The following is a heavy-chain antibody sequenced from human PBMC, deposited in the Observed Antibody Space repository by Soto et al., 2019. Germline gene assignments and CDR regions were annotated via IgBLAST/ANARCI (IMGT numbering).Heavy chain of an antibody. V-gene: IGHV1-69*01. CDR1: GGTFSSYA. CDR3: ARSQGGSSSLDIYYYYYYGMDV. Sequence: QVQLVQSGAEVKKPGSSVKVSCKAPGGTFSSYAISWVRQAPGQGLEWMGGIIPIFGTANYVQKFQGRVTITADESKSTGYMELSSLRSEDTAVYYCARSQGGSSSLDIYYYYYYGMDVWGQGTTVTVSS. J-gene: IGHJ6*02. D-gene: IGHD2-15*01. CDR2: IIPIFGTA.